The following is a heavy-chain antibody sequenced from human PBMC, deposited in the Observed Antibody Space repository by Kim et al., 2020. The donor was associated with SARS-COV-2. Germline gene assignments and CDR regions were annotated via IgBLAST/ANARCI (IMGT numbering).Heavy chain of an antibody. V-gene: IGHV1-2*02. CDR2: INPNSGGT. CDR3: ARGQDYVWGNPHFHI. J-gene: IGHJ3*02. D-gene: IGHD3-16*01. Sequence: QGREWMGWINPNSGGTNYAQKFQGRVTMTRDTSIITAYMDLSRLGSDDTAVYYCARGQDYVWGNPHFHIWGQGTMVTVSS.